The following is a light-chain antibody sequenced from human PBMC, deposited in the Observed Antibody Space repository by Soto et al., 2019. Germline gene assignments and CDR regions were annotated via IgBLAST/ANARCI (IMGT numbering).Light chain of an antibody. J-gene: IGKJ1*01. CDR2: AAS. CDR1: QSISNY. V-gene: IGKV1-39*01. Sequence: DIQMTQSPSSLSASVGDRVTITCRASQSISNYLNWYQQKPGKAPKLLIYAASRMQSGVPSRFSGSGSETEFTLTISSLQPDDSATYYCQQSFSPLWTFGQGTKVEV. CDR3: QQSFSPLWT.